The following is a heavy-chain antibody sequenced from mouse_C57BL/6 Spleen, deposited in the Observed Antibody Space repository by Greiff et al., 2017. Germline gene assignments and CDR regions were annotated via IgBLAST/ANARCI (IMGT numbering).Heavy chain of an antibody. CDR1: GFSFNTYA. CDR2: IRSKSNNYAT. Sequence: EVHLVESGGGLVQPKGSLKLSCAASGFSFNTYAMNWVRQAPGKGLEWVARIRSKSNNYATYYADSVKDRFTISRDDSESMLYLQMNNLKTEDTAMYYCVRPDYYGSSNYAMDYWGQGTSVTVSS. V-gene: IGHV10-1*01. CDR3: VRPDYYGSSNYAMDY. J-gene: IGHJ4*01. D-gene: IGHD1-1*01.